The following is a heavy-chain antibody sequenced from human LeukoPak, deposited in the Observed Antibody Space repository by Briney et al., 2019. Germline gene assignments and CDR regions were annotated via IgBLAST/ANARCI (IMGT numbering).Heavy chain of an antibody. V-gene: IGHV4-34*01. Sequence: SETLSLTCAVYGGSFSGYYWSWIRQPPGKGLEWIGEINHSGSTNYNPSLKSRVTISVDTSKNQFSLKLSSVTAADTAVYYCARVGVAVADGPNGFDPWGQGTLVTVSS. CDR1: GGSFSGYY. D-gene: IGHD6-19*01. J-gene: IGHJ5*02. CDR2: INHSGST. CDR3: ARVGVAVADGPNGFDP.